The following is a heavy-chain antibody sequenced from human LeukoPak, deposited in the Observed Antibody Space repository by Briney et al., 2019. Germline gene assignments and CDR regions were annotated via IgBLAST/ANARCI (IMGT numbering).Heavy chain of an antibody. V-gene: IGHV1-46*01. CDR2: INPSGGST. D-gene: IGHD4-17*01. J-gene: IGHJ6*02. Sequence: ASVKVSRKASGYTFTSYYMHWVRQAPGQGLEWMGIINPSGGSTSYAQKFQGRVTMTRDTSTSTVYMELSSLRSEDTAVYYCARQQQNYGDYDGDPIHDGEDYYGMDVWGQGTTVTVSS. CDR3: ARQQQNYGDYDGDPIHDGEDYYGMDV. CDR1: GYTFTSYY.